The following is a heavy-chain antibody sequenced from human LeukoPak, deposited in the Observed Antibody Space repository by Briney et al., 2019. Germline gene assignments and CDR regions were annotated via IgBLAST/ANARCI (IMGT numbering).Heavy chain of an antibody. CDR3: ARAGYGDSDFDY. Sequence: SETLSLTCTVSGDSISNYYWSWIRQPPGKGLEWIGRIYTSGSITYNPSLKSRVTISVDTSKNQFSLKLNSVTAADTAVYYCARAGYGDSDFDYWGQGTLVTVSS. J-gene: IGHJ4*02. V-gene: IGHV4-4*08. CDR2: IYTSGSI. D-gene: IGHD4-17*01. CDR1: GDSISNYY.